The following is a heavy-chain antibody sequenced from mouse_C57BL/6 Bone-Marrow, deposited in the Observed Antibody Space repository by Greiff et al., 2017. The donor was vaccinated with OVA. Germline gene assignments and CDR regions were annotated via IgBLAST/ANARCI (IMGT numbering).Heavy chain of an antibody. J-gene: IGHJ1*03. V-gene: IGHV5-15*01. CDR3: ARSPYGYDYWYFDV. Sequence: EVMLVESGGGLVQPGGSLKLSCAASGFTFSDYGMAWVRQAPRKGPEWVAFISNLAYSIYYADTVTGRFTISRENAKNTLYLEMSSLRSEDTAMYYCARSPYGYDYWYFDVWGTGTTVTVSS. CDR2: ISNLAYSI. CDR1: GFTFSDYG. D-gene: IGHD2-2*01.